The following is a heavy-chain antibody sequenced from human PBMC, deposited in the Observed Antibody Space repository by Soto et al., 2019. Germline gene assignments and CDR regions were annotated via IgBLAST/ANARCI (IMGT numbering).Heavy chain of an antibody. CDR1: GLTFSSYW. CDR3: ARDRGLLVPASITTVRYSSYGMDF. CDR2: IKQDGSEK. V-gene: IGHV3-7*01. Sequence: GVYLILSCAASGLTFSSYWMSWVRQAPGKGLEWVANIKQDGSEKYYVDSVKGRFTISRDNAKNSLYPQMNSLRAEDTAVYYCARDRGLLVPASITTVRYSSYGMDFWCQGTTVTVSS. D-gene: IGHD2-2*01. J-gene: IGHJ6*02.